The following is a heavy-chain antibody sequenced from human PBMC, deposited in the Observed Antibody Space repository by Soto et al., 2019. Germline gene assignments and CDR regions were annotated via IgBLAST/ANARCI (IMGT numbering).Heavy chain of an antibody. D-gene: IGHD6-13*01. CDR3: ARDGYSSSWYY. Sequence: QVQLVQSGTEVKTPGASVKVSCKASGYTLTSYHIHWVRQAPGKGLEWMGMIRASGGGTTHAQKFQGRVTMTKDTSTNTVYMELSSLRSDDTAVYYCARDGYSSSWYYWGQGTLVTVSS. J-gene: IGHJ4*02. V-gene: IGHV1-46*01. CDR2: IRASGGGT. CDR1: GYTLTSYH.